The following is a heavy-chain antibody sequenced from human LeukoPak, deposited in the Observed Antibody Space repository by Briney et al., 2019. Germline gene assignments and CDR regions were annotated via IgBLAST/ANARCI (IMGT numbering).Heavy chain of an antibody. CDR3: ARREVATYYFDW. CDR1: GYNFGTYW. J-gene: IGHJ4*02. Sequence: GESLKISCKGSGYNFGTYWIGWVRQMPGKGLEWMGTIYPGDSDTTYSPSFQGQVTISADKSISTAYLQWSSLEASDTAMYYCARREVATYYFDWWGQGTLVTVSS. V-gene: IGHV5-51*01. D-gene: IGHD5-12*01. CDR2: IYPGDSDT.